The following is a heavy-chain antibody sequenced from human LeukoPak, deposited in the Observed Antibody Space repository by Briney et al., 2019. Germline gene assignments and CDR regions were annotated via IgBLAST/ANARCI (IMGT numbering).Heavy chain of an antibody. Sequence: GGSLRLSCAASGFTFSTYAMSWVRQAPGKGLEWVSGISGSGGSTYYAVSVKGRFTISRDNSKNTLYLQMNSLRAEDTAVYYCAKRVGYYYDSSGYCFDYWGQGTLVTVSS. D-gene: IGHD3-22*01. CDR3: AKRVGYYYDSSGYCFDY. J-gene: IGHJ4*02. V-gene: IGHV3-23*01. CDR1: GFTFSTYA. CDR2: ISGSGGST.